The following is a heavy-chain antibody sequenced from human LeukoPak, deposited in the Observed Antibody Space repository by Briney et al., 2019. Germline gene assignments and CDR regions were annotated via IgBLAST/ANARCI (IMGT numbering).Heavy chain of an antibody. CDR3: ARPLSIVGATIGAFDI. CDR2: IWYDGSNG. Sequence: GSLKLSCARAGFNFSNYGMDWVRQAPGKGLEWVAGIWYDGSNGYYADSVKGRFTISRDNSKNTLYLQMNSLRAEDTAVYYCARPLSIVGATIGAFDIWGQGTMVTVSS. D-gene: IGHD1-26*01. CDR1: GFNFSNYG. J-gene: IGHJ3*02. V-gene: IGHV3-33*01.